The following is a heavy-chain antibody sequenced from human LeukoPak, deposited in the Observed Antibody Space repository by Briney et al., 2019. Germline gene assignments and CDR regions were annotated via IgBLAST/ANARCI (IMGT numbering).Heavy chain of an antibody. CDR1: GYTFTNYY. D-gene: IGHD3-22*01. J-gene: IGHJ4*02. CDR2: INPSGGST. CDR3: ARGRHYYDSSGCYIPRSFDY. Sequence: ASVTVSFMASGYTFTNYYLHWVRQPPGQGREWMGIINPSGGSTSYAQKFQGRVHMTRDTCTSTIYMELSSRRSDDTAANYCARGRHYYDSSGCYIPRSFDYWGQGTLVTVSS. V-gene: IGHV1-46*01.